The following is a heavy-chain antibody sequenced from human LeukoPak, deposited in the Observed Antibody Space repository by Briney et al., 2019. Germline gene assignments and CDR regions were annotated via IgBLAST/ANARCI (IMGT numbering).Heavy chain of an antibody. CDR2: ISYDGSNK. D-gene: IGHD4-17*01. CDR1: GFTFISYA. Sequence: GPLKLSCAASGFTFISYAMHWVRQVPGKGLGWVAVISYDGSNKYYANSVKGRFTFSRNISKNTLYLQMNSLGAEDTVVYYCARGGRTTVSYLDYWGQGTLVTVSS. J-gene: IGHJ4*02. CDR3: ARGGRTTVSYLDY. V-gene: IGHV3-30*04.